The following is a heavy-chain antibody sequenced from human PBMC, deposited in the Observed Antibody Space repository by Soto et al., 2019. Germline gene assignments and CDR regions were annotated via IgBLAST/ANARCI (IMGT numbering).Heavy chain of an antibody. V-gene: IGHV4-59*01. Sequence: PSETLSLTCTVSGGSISSYYWSWIRQPPGKGLEWIGYIYYSGSTNYNPSLKSRVTTSVDTSKNQFSLKLSSVTAADTAVYYCARDQGAWRSSTTSGVYYYYGMDVWGQGTTVTVSS. CDR1: GGSISSYY. D-gene: IGHD2-2*01. CDR2: IYYSGST. CDR3: ARDQGAWRSSTTSGVYYYYGMDV. J-gene: IGHJ6*02.